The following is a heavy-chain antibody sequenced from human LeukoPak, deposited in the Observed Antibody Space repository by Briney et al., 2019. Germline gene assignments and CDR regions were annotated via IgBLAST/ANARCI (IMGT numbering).Heavy chain of an antibody. D-gene: IGHD4/OR15-4a*01. V-gene: IGHV3-53*01. CDR1: GFTVSSNY. Sequence: GGSLRLSCAASGFTVSSNYMSWVRQAPGKGLEWVSVIYSGGSTYYADSVKGRFTISRDNSKNTLYLRMNSLRAEDTAVYYCARDNDATGAPYYYYGMDVWGQGTTVTVSS. J-gene: IGHJ6*02. CDR2: IYSGGST. CDR3: ARDNDATGAPYYYYGMDV.